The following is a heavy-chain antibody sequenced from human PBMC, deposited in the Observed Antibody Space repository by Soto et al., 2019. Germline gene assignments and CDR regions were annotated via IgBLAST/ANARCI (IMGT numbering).Heavy chain of an antibody. CDR3: ARGHYGLDV. Sequence: PGGSLRLSCAASGFVFSDYYISWIRQAPGKGLEWVSYIGPSGSPIYYADSLRGRFTISRDNAENSVYLQMNSLRAEDTAVYYCARGHYGLDVWGQGTTVTVSS. J-gene: IGHJ6*02. V-gene: IGHV3-11*01. CDR2: IGPSGSPI. CDR1: GFVFSDYY.